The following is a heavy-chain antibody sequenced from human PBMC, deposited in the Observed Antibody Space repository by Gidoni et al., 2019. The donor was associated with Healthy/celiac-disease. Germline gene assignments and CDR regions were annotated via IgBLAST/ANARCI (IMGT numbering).Heavy chain of an antibody. J-gene: IGHJ3*02. Sequence: EVQLVESGVGLVQPGGSLRLSCAASGSTASRNYMSWVRKAPGKGLEWVSVIYSGGSTYYADSVKGRFTISRHNSKNTLYLQMNSLRAEDTAVYYCASGVVPAAIPDDFDIWGQGTMVTVSS. CDR1: GSTASRNY. V-gene: IGHV3-53*04. D-gene: IGHD2-2*02. CDR2: IYSGGST. CDR3: ASGVVPAAIPDDFDI.